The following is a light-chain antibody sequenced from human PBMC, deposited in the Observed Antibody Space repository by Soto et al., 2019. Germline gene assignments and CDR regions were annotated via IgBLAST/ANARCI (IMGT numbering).Light chain of an antibody. Sequence: QSVLTQPPSVSGAPGQRVTISCTGSSSNIGAGYDVHWYQQLPGTAPNLLIYGNSNRPSGVPDRFSGSNSGTSASLAITGLRAEDEADDYCQSYDSSLSGWVFGGGTKLTVL. J-gene: IGLJ3*02. CDR3: QSYDSSLSGWV. CDR2: GNS. V-gene: IGLV1-40*01. CDR1: SSNIGAGYD.